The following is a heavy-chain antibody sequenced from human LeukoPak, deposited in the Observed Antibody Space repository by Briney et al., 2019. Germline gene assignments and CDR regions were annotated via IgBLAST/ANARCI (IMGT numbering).Heavy chain of an antibody. Sequence: SETLSLTCAVYGGSFSGYYWSWIRQPPGKGLEWIGEINHSGSTNYNPSLKSRVTISVDTSKNQFSLKLSSVTAADTAVYYCARGRFLLYYDFWSGYAGGWFDPWGQGTLATVSS. D-gene: IGHD3-3*01. J-gene: IGHJ5*02. CDR1: GGSFSGYY. CDR2: INHSGST. V-gene: IGHV4-34*01. CDR3: ARGRFLLYYDFWSGYAGGWFDP.